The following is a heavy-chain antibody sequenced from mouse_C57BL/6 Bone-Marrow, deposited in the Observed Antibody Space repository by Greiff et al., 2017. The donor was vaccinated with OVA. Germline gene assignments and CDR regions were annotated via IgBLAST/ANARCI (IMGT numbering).Heavy chain of an antibody. J-gene: IGHJ4*01. CDR3: ASLYGNYGAMDY. D-gene: IGHD2-1*01. V-gene: IGHV1-81*01. Sequence: VQVVESGAELARPGASVKLSCKASGYTFTSYGISWVKQRTGQGLEWIGEIYPRSGNTYYNEKFKGKATLTADKSSSTAYMELRSLTSEDSAVYFCASLYGNYGAMDYWGQGTSVTVSS. CDR2: IYPRSGNT. CDR1: GYTFTSYG.